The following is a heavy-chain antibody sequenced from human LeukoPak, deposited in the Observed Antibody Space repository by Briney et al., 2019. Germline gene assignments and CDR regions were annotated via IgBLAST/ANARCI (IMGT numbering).Heavy chain of an antibody. CDR2: ISGSGGST. D-gene: IGHD3-9*01. J-gene: IGHJ4*02. CDR1: GFIFTSFA. CDR3: AKGERYFDWLSLDY. V-gene: IGHV3-23*01. Sequence: AGGSLRLSCAASGFIFTSFAIHRVRQAPGKGLEWVSAISGSGGSTYYADSVKGRFTISRDNSKNTLYLQMNSLRAEDTAIYYCAKGERYFDWLSLDYWGQGTLVTVSS.